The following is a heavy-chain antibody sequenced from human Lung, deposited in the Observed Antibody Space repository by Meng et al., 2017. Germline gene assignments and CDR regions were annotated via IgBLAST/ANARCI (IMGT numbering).Heavy chain of an antibody. CDR1: GLTFNTYA. CDR2: MSFDGAQI. J-gene: IGHJ2*01. Sequence: QGGVVGAGGGVVQPGGSLRLSCAASGLTFNTYAMHWVRQAPGKGLEWVSLMSFDGAQIYYSDSVRGRFTISRDNSKNTLYLQMNSLRAEDTAVYYCARDKPPNDVWGRGTLVTVSS. V-gene: IGHV3-30*01. CDR3: ARDKPPNDV.